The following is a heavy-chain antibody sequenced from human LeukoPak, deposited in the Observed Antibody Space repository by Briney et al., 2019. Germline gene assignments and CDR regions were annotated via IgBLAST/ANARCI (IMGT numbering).Heavy chain of an antibody. V-gene: IGHV1-18*01. D-gene: IGHD5-18*01. CDR3: ARHTAMGMRAWFDP. J-gene: IGHJ5*02. Sequence: ASVKVSFKASGYTFTSYGISWVRQAPGQGLEWMGWISAYNGNTNYAQKLQGRVTMTTDTSTSTAYMELRSLRSDDTAVYYCARHTAMGMRAWFDPWGQGTLVTVSS. CDR2: ISAYNGNT. CDR1: GYTFTSYG.